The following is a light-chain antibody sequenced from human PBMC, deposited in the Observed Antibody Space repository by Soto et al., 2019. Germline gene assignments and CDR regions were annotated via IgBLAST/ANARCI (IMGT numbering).Light chain of an antibody. V-gene: IGKV1-9*01. CDR3: QQVNSYPLT. Sequence: DIPLTQSPPFLSASVGDRVTITCRASQGISSFLAWYQQKPGKAPNLLIYAASTLQSGVPSRFSGSGSGTEFTPTISSLQPEDFATYYCQQVNSYPLTFGGGTKVEIK. CDR1: QGISSF. CDR2: AAS. J-gene: IGKJ4*01.